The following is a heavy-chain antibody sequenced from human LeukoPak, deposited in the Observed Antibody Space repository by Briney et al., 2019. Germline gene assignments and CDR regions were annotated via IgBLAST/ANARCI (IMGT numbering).Heavy chain of an antibody. V-gene: IGHV4-34*01. CDR1: GGPFSGYY. J-gene: IGHJ5*02. CDR2: INHSGST. D-gene: IGHD2-2*01. Sequence: SETLSLTCAVYGGPFSGYYWSWIRQPPGKGLEWIGEINHSGSTNYNPSLKSRVTISVDTSMNQFSLKLSSVTAADTAVYYCARGSGYCSSTSCYGNWFDPWGQGTLVTVSS. CDR3: ARGSGYCSSTSCYGNWFDP.